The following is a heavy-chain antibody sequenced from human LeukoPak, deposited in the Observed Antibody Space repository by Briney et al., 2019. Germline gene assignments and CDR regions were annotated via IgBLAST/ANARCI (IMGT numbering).Heavy chain of an antibody. V-gene: IGHV1-18*01. CDR1: GYTFSTYG. Sequence: GASVKVSCKASGYTFSTYGITWVRQAPGQGLEWMGWISGHQGNTKYAQNFQGRVTMTTDTSTSTAYMDLRSLRSDDTAIYFCARSDLATITAGPFEYWGQGALVAVSS. D-gene: IGHD5-24*01. CDR3: ARSDLATITAGPFEY. CDR2: ISGHQGNT. J-gene: IGHJ4*02.